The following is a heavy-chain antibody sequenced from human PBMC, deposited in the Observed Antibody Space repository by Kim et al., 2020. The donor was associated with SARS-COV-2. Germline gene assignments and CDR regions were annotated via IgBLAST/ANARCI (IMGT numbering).Heavy chain of an antibody. V-gene: IGHV3-53*01. CDR3: AREGSSSGWCYLDS. D-gene: IGHD6-19*01. J-gene: IGHJ4*02. Sequence: DSVKGRFTISGDNSKNTLYLQMNSRRVEDTAVYYCAREGSSSGWCYLDSWGQGILVAVSS.